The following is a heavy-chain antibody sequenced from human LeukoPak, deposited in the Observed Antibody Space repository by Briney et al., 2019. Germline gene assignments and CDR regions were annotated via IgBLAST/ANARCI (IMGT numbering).Heavy chain of an antibody. Sequence: SETLSLTCTVSGGSISSSSYYWGWIRQPPGKGLEWIGSIYYSGSTYYNPSLKSRVTISVDTSKNQFSLKLSFVTAADTAVYYCASSVGRENWFDPWGQGTLVTVSS. CDR1: GGSISSSSYY. CDR3: ASSVGRENWFDP. V-gene: IGHV4-39*01. D-gene: IGHD2-15*01. J-gene: IGHJ5*02. CDR2: IYYSGST.